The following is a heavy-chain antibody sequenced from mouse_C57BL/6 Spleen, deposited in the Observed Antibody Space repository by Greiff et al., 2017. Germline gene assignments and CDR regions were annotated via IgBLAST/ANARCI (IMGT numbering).Heavy chain of an antibody. V-gene: IGHV1-26*01. D-gene: IGHD4-1*01. J-gene: IGHJ2*01. CDR2: INPNNGGT. CDR3: ARRTGTTPDFDY. CDR1: GYTFTDYY. Sequence: VQLQQSGPELVKPGASVKISCKASGYTFTDYYMNWVKQSHGKSLEWIGDINPNNGGTSYNQKFKGKATLTVDKSSSTAYMELRSLTSEDSAVYYCARRTGTTPDFDYWGQGTTLTVSS.